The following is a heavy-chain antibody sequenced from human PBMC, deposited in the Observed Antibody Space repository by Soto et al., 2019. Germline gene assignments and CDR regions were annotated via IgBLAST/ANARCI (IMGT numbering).Heavy chain of an antibody. Sequence: EVHLLESGGGLVQPGGSLRLSCAASGFTFSSYAMSWVRQAPGKGLEWVSGITVNGGGTYYADSVKGRFTISRDNSKNTLYLQMNSLRVEDTATYFCAKREVGNPRFDPWGQGTLVTVSS. CDR1: GFTFSSYA. CDR2: ITVNGGGT. V-gene: IGHV3-23*01. J-gene: IGHJ5*02. D-gene: IGHD1-26*01. CDR3: AKREVGNPRFDP.